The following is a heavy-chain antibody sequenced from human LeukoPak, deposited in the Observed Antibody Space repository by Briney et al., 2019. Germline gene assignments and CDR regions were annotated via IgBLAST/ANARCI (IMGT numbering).Heavy chain of an antibody. J-gene: IGHJ4*02. D-gene: IGHD6-19*01. Sequence: PGGSLRLSCAASGFTFSSYAMSWVRQAPGKGLEWVSGISDGGGRTYYADSVKGRFTISRDNSKNTLYLQMNNLRAEDTAVYYCAKAAIAVAGTSQPADYWGQGTLVTVSS. V-gene: IGHV3-23*01. CDR1: GFTFSSYA. CDR2: ISDGGGRT. CDR3: AKAAIAVAGTSQPADY.